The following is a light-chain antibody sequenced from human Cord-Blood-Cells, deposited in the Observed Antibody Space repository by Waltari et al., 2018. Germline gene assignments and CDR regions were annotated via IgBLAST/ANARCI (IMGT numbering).Light chain of an antibody. CDR3: SSYTSSSSYV. V-gene: IGLV2-14*01. CDR2: EVS. CDR1: RSDVGGYTY. J-gene: IGLJ1*01. Sequence: QSALTQPASVSGSPGQSITISCTGTRSDVGGYTYVSWYQQHPGKAPKLMIYEVSNRPSGVSNRFSGSKSGNTASLTISGLQAEDEADYYCSSYTSSSSYVFGTGTKVTVL.